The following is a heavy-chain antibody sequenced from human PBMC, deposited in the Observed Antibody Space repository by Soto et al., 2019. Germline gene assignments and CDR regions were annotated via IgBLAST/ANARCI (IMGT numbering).Heavy chain of an antibody. CDR1: GFTFSNAW. Sequence: GGSLRLSCAASGFTFSNAWMNWVRQAPGKGLEWVGRIKSKTDGGTTDYAAPVKGRFTISRDNAKNTLYLQMNSLRAEDTAVYYCARGPAEYDFWSGYPYYYYYYMDVWGKGTTVTVSS. D-gene: IGHD3-3*01. J-gene: IGHJ6*03. CDR3: ARGPAEYDFWSGYPYYYYYYMDV. CDR2: IKSKTDGGTT. V-gene: IGHV3-15*07.